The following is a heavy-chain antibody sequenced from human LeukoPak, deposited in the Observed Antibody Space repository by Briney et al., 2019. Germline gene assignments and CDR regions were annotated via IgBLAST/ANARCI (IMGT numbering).Heavy chain of an antibody. J-gene: IGHJ4*02. CDR2: IYSGGST. V-gene: IGHV3-66*01. D-gene: IGHD1-26*01. Sequence: PGGSLRLSCAASGFTFSNYAMSWVRQAPGKGLEWVSVIYSGGSTYYADSVKGRFTISRDNSKNTLYLQMNSLRAEDTAVYYCARDYPRVGATTPYFDYWGQGTLVTVSS. CDR1: GFTFSNYA. CDR3: ARDYPRVGATTPYFDY.